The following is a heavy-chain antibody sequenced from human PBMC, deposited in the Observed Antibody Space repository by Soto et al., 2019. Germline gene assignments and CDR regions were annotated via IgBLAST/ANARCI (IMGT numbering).Heavy chain of an antibody. CDR1: GDSVSSNSAA. CDR2: TYYRSKWYN. CDR3: AREGSSWHPEAPYCFDY. Sequence: SQTLSLTCAISGDSVSSNSAAWNWIRQSPSRGLEWLGRTYYRSKWYNDYAVSVKSRITINPDTSKNQFSLQLNSVTPEDTAVYYCAREGSSWHPEAPYCFDYWGQGTLVTVSS. J-gene: IGHJ4*02. D-gene: IGHD6-13*01. V-gene: IGHV6-1*01.